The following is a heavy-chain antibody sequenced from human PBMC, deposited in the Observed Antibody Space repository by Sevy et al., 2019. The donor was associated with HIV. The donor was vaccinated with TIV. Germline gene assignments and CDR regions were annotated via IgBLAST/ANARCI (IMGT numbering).Heavy chain of an antibody. J-gene: IGHJ3*02. CDR3: ARGIVVPAAFTYDAFDI. Sequence: ASVKVSCKASGGTFSSYAISWVRQVPGQGLEWMGGIIPIFGTANYAQKFQGRVTITADESTSTAYMELSSLRSEDTAVYYCARGIVVPAAFTYDAFDIWGQGTMVTVSS. V-gene: IGHV1-69*13. CDR2: IIPIFGTA. D-gene: IGHD2-2*01. CDR1: GGTFSSYA.